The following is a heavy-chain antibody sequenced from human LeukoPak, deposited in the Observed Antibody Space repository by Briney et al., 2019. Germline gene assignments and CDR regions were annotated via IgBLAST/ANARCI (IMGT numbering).Heavy chain of an antibody. D-gene: IGHD2-15*01. CDR3: ARVRPPYCSGGSCRFDP. CDR1: GYTFTSYG. J-gene: IGHJ5*02. CDR2: ISAYNGNT. V-gene: IGHV1-18*01. Sequence: VASVKVSCKASGYTFTSYGISWVRQAPGQGLEWMGWISAYNGNTNYAQKLQGRVTMTTDTSTSTAYMELRSLRSDDTAVYYCARVRPPYCSGGSCRFDPWGQGTLVTVSS.